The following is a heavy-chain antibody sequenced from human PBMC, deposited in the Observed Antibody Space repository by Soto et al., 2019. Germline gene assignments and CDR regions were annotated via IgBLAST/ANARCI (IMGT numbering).Heavy chain of an antibody. Sequence: VQMVESGGGLVKPGMSLRLSCAASGFRFDDFAMNWVRQGQGKGLEWVSGISWNSGDKDYGDSVKGRFVISRDNDKNSLDLQMNSLRPEDTAVYYCVRGRGPMNRGYFFSWGRGTLVIVSP. V-gene: IGHV3-9*01. D-gene: IGHD2-21*01. CDR1: GFRFDDFA. CDR3: VRGRGPMNRGYFFS. J-gene: IGHJ4*02. CDR2: ISWNSGDK.